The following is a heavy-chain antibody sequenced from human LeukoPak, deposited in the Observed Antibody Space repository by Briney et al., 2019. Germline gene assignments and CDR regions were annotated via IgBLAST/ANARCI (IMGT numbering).Heavy chain of an antibody. Sequence: GGSLRLSCAASGFTISSYWMTWVRQAPGKGLEWVANIKQDGSEKYYVDSVKGRFTISRDNAKNSLYLQMNSLRAEDTAVYYCAGSLAAAGTTDYWGQGTLVTVSS. CDR3: AGSLAAAGTTDY. CDR2: IKQDGSEK. D-gene: IGHD6-13*01. CDR1: GFTISSYW. V-gene: IGHV3-7*01. J-gene: IGHJ4*02.